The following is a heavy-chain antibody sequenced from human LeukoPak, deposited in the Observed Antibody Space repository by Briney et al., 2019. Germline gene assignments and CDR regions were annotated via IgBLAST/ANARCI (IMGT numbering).Heavy chain of an antibody. Sequence: SETLSLTCTVSGGSISSSSYYWGWIRQPPGKGLEWIGSIYYSGSTYYNPSLKSRVTISVDTSKNQFSLKLSSVTAADTAVYYCARSSKHFDYGDYEDYWGQGTLVTVSS. CDR3: ARSSKHFDYGDYEDY. V-gene: IGHV4-39*01. CDR1: GGSISSSSYY. CDR2: IYYSGST. D-gene: IGHD4-17*01. J-gene: IGHJ4*02.